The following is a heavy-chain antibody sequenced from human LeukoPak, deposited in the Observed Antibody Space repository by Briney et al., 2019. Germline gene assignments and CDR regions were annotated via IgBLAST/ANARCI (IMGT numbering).Heavy chain of an antibody. J-gene: IGHJ4*02. Sequence: GGSLRLSCAASGFTFSSYAMSWVRQAPGKGLEWVSAISGSGGSTYYADSVKGRFTISGDNSKNTLYLQMNSLRAEDTAVYYCAGTGTRRIAVAGDWGQGTLVTVSS. D-gene: IGHD6-19*01. CDR1: GFTFSSYA. CDR2: ISGSGGST. V-gene: IGHV3-23*01. CDR3: AGTGTRRIAVAGD.